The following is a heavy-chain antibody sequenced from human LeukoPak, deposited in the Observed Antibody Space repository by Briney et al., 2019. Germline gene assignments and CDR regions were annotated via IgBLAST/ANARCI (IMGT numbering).Heavy chain of an antibody. CDR1: GYTFIAYH. D-gene: IGHD6-19*01. J-gene: IGHJ6*02. CDR2: IHPSSGAT. V-gene: IGHV1-2*06. Sequence: GASVKVSCKASGYTFIAYHMHWVRQAPGQGLEWMGRIHPSSGATNYAQRCQGRVTLTRDTSINTAYMELRRRTSDETAGYYWARGGGWDAYYYYGMDVWGQGTTVTVSS. CDR3: ARGGGWDAYYYYGMDV.